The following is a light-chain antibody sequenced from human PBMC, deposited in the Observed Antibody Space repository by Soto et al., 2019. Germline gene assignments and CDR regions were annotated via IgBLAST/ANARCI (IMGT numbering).Light chain of an antibody. Sequence: DIQMTQSPSSLSASVGDRVTITCRASQSISSYLNWYQQKPGKAPKLLIYAASSLQSGVPSRFSGSGSGTDFTLTISSLQPEDFETYYCQKSYSTFTTFGQGTKVKIK. CDR3: QKSYSTFTT. V-gene: IGKV1-39*01. J-gene: IGKJ1*01. CDR2: AAS. CDR1: QSISSY.